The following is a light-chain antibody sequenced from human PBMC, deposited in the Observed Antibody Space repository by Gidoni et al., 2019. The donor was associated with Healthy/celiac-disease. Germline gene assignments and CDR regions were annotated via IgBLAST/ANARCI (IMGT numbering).Light chain of an antibody. CDR1: QLGDQY. Sequence: SYELTQPRPVSVPPVQTASITYSGDQLGDQYACWYQQKPGHSPVLVIYQARKRPSGIPERFSGSNSGNADTLTFSVTQAMDEADYYFQALDSSAVVFGGGTKLTVL. J-gene: IGLJ2*01. CDR3: QALDSSAVV. CDR2: QAR. V-gene: IGLV3-1*01.